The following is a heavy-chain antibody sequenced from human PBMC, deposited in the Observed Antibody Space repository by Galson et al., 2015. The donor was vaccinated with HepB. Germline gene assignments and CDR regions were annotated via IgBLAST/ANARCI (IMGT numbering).Heavy chain of an antibody. Sequence: SVKVSCKASGGTFSSYTISWVRQAPGQGLEWMGRIIPILGIANYAQKFQGRVTITADKSTSTAYMELSSLRSEDTAVYYCARGRLWFGELNDAFDIWGQGTMVTVSS. CDR2: IIPILGIA. CDR3: ARGRLWFGELNDAFDI. J-gene: IGHJ3*02. D-gene: IGHD3-10*01. V-gene: IGHV1-69*02. CDR1: GGTFSSYT.